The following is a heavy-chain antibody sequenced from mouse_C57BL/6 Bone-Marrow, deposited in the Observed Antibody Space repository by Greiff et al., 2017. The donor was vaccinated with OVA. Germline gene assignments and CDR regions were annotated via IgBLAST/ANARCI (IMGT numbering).Heavy chain of an antibody. J-gene: IGHJ4*01. CDR1: GFTFSDYY. D-gene: IGHD1-1*01. CDR2: INYDGSST. Sequence: EVQRVESEGGLVQPGSSMKLSCTASGFTFSDYYMAWVRQVPEKGLEWVANINYDGSSTYYLDSLKSRFIISRDNAKNILYLQMSSLKSEDTATYYCARVQDGSSPYYYAMDYWGQGTSVTVAS. V-gene: IGHV5-16*01. CDR3: ARVQDGSSPYYYAMDY.